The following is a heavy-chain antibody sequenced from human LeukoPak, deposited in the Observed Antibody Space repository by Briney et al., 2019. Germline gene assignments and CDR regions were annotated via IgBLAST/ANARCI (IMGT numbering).Heavy chain of an antibody. D-gene: IGHD3-10*01. CDR3: ASPPHGDTFGELYVY. CDR1: GYSISSGYY. Sequence: PSETLSLTCAVSGYSISSGYYWGWIRQPPGKGLEWIGSIYHSGSTYYNPSLKSRVTISVDTSKNQFSLKLSSVTAADTAVYYYASPPHGDTFGELYVYWGQGTLVTVSS. V-gene: IGHV4-38-2*01. CDR2: IYHSGST. J-gene: IGHJ4*02.